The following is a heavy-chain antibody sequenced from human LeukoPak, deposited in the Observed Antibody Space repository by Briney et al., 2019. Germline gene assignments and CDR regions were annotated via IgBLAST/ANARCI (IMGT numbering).Heavy chain of an antibody. D-gene: IGHD3-10*01. V-gene: IGHV3-15*01. Sequence: GGSLRLSCAVSGFTLRNAWISWGRQAPGKGLEWVGRIKSKTDGGTTDYAAPVKGRFTISRDDSKNTLYLQMSSLKADDTAVYNCTWGSGSYFYWGQGTLVTVSS. CDR3: TWGSGSYFY. J-gene: IGHJ4*02. CDR2: IKSKTDGGTT. CDR1: GFTLRNAW.